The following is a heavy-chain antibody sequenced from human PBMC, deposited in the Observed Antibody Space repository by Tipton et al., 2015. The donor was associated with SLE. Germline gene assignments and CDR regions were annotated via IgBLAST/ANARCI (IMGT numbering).Heavy chain of an antibody. CDR2: ISHSGNT. V-gene: IGHV4-38-2*01. D-gene: IGHD3-22*01. CDR1: GYSISSGHY. Sequence: TLSLTCAVSGYSISSGHYWGWIRQPPGKGLEWIGSISHSGNTYYNPSLQSRVSMSMDTSKNQVFLRLSSVTAADTAIYYCARHDYDDNGYYMHYFDKWGQGTLVTVSS. J-gene: IGHJ4*02. CDR3: ARHDYDDNGYYMHYFDK.